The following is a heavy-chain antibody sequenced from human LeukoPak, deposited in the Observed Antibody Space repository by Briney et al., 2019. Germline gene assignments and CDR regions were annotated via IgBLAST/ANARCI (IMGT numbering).Heavy chain of an antibody. CDR1: GITFSTYG. CDR2: ITGSDGYT. V-gene: IGHV3-23*01. CDR3: AKDHERWAFDI. D-gene: IGHD5-24*01. J-gene: IGHJ3*02. Sequence: GGSLRLSCAASGITFSTYGMSWVRQAPGKGLEWVSVITGSDGYTYYAHSVKGRFTISRDNSKNTLHLQMNSLRAEDTAVYYCAKDHERWAFDIWGQGTMVTVSS.